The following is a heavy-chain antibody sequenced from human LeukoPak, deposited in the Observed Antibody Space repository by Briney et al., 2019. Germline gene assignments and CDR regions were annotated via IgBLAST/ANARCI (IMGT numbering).Heavy chain of an antibody. J-gene: IGHJ3*02. V-gene: IGHV2-5*01. CDR3: AHRQLVYSSSSDAFDI. CDR2: IYWNDDK. Sequence: ESGPTLVNPTQTLTLTCTFSGFSLSTSGVGVGWIRQPPGKALEWLALIYWNDDKRYSPSLKSRLTITKDTSKNQVVLTMTNMDPVDTATYYCAHRQLVYSSSSDAFDIWGQGTMVTVSS. CDR1: GFSLSTSGVG. D-gene: IGHD6-6*01.